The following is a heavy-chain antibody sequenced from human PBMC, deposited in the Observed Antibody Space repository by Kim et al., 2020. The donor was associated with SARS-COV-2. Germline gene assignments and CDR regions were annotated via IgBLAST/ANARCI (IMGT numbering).Heavy chain of an antibody. Sequence: GGSLRLSCAASGFTFSSYAMHWVRQAPGKGLEWVAVIWYDGSTKYYADSVKGRFTISRDNSKNTLYLQMNSLRAEDTAVYYCAKLTTGDSFDPWGQGTLVSVSS. J-gene: IGHJ5*02. D-gene: IGHD4-17*01. V-gene: IGHV3-33*06. CDR1: GFTFSSYA. CDR2: IWYDGSTK. CDR3: AKLTTGDSFDP.